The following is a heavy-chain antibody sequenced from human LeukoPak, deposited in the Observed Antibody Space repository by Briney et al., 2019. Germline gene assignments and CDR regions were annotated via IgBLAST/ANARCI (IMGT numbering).Heavy chain of an antibody. CDR2: ISFDSSGK. D-gene: IGHD3-10*01. J-gene: IGHJ3*01. V-gene: IGHV3-48*01. CDR3: ARVYNVAFVV. Sequence: GGSLRLSCAASGFTFSIYSMNWVRQAPGKGLEWVSGISFDSSGKYCADSVKGRFTVSRDNAKNSLYLQMNSLTAEDTALYYCARVYNVAFVVWGQGTMVTVSS. CDR1: GFTFSIYS.